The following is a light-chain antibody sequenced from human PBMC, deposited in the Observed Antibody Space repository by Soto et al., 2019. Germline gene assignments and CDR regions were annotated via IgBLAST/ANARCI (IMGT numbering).Light chain of an antibody. CDR1: RSDVGGYNY. CDR3: SSYTSASTRV. Sequence: QSALTQPASVSGSPGQSITISCTGTRSDVGGYNYVSWYHQPHGKAPKLMIYDVSYRPSGISDRFSGSKSGNTASLTISGLQAEDEADYYCSSYTSASTRVFGTGTQVTVL. J-gene: IGLJ1*01. V-gene: IGLV2-14*03. CDR2: DVS.